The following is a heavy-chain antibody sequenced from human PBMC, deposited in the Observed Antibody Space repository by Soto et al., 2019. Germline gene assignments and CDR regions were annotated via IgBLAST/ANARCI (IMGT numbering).Heavy chain of an antibody. CDR3: ARSRNGAVPDSINF. Sequence: GGSLRLSCAASGFTFSRYAMHWVRQAPGEGLEWVAVISRDGSSKYYGDSVKGRFTISRDNSNNTLYLSMTSLRPDDTAVFYCARSRNGAVPDSINFWGQGTLVTVSS. J-gene: IGHJ4*02. CDR1: GFTFSRYA. D-gene: IGHD2-8*01. V-gene: IGHV3-30-3*01. CDR2: ISRDGSSK.